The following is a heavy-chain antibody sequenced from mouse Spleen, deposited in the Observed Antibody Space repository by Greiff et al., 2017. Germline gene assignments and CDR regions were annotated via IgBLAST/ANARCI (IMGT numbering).Heavy chain of an antibody. V-gene: IGHV5-9*04. CDR2: ISSGGGNT. CDR3: ASELTGYFDY. J-gene: IGHJ2*01. CDR1: GFTFSSYT. D-gene: IGHD4-1*01. Sequence: EVKLMESGGGLVKPGGSLKLSCAASGFTFSSYTMSWVRQTPAKRLEWVATISSGGGNTYYPDSVKGRFTISRDNARNTLYLQMSSLRSEDTAMYYCASELTGYFDYWGQGTTLTVSS.